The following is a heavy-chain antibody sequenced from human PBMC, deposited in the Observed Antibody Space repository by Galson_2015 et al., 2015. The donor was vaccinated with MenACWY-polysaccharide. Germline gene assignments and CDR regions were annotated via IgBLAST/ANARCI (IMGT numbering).Heavy chain of an antibody. V-gene: IGHV1-8*01. CDR3: ARIIARKHTFADS. CDR1: GYKFTSYD. J-gene: IGHJ4*02. D-gene: IGHD2-21*01. CDR2: MNPNSGNT. Sequence: SVKVSCKASGYKFTSYDINWVRQATGQGLEWMGWMNPNSGNTGYAQKFQGRVTMTSSSAMSTAFMELSSLRSEDTAVYYCARIIARKHTFADSWGQGTLVTVSS.